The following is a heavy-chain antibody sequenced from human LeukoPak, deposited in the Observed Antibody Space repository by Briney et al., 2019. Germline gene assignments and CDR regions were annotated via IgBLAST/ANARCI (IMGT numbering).Heavy chain of an antibody. CDR2: IIPILGIA. D-gene: IGHD1-26*01. V-gene: IGHV1-69*04. Sequence: ASVKVSCKASGGTFSSYAISWVRQAPGQGLEWMGRIIPILGIANYAQKFQGRVTITRNTSISTAYMELSSLRSEDMAVYYCARALGWELLGYYYFDYWGQGTLVTVSS. CDR1: GGTFSSYA. CDR3: ARALGWELLGYYYFDY. J-gene: IGHJ4*02.